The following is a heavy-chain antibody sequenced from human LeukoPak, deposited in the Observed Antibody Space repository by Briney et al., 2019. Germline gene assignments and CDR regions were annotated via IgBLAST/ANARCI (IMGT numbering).Heavy chain of an antibody. CDR1: GGSISSYY. J-gene: IGHJ4*02. Sequence: SETLSLTCTVSGGSISSYYWSWIRQPPGKGLEGIGYIYYSGSTNYNPSLHSRVTISVDTSKNQFSLKLRSVTAADTAVYYWAAEYSSGWYLEARRFKKFDYWGQGTLVTVSS. V-gene: IGHV4-59*01. D-gene: IGHD6-19*01. CDR2: IYYSGST. CDR3: AAEYSSGWYLEARRFKKFDY.